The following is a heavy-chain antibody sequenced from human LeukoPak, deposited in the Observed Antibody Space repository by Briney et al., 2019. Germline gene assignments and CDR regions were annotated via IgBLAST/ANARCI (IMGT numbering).Heavy chain of an antibody. V-gene: IGHV4-59*02. CDR2: IHHSGNS. J-gene: IGHJ5*02. Sequence: SETLSLTCTVSGASVTDYYWSWIRQSPGKGLEWISYIHHSGNSHYNPSHRSRVITSLDTSKNQFSLNLISVTAADTAVYYCTRGRWGLQSWSQGTLVTVSS. CDR3: TRGRWGLQS. D-gene: IGHD4-23*01. CDR1: GASVTDYY.